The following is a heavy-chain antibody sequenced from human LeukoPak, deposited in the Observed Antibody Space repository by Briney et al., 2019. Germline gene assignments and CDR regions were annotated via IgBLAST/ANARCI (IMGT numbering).Heavy chain of an antibody. V-gene: IGHV3-30*18. CDR3: VKDRLGEAYGMDV. CDR2: ISYDGSRK. CDR1: GFTFSSYG. D-gene: IGHD3-10*01. J-gene: IGHJ6*04. Sequence: GGSLRLSCAASGFTFSSYGMHWVRQAPGKGLEWVAVISYDGSRKHYGDSVQGRFSISRDNSKNTLYLQMNSLSAEDTAVYYCVKDRLGEAYGMDVWGEGTTVTVSS.